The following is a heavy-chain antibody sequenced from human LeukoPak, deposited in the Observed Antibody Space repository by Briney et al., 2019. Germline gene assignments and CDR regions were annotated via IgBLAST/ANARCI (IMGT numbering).Heavy chain of an antibody. CDR3: AGAVYYDFWSGYYNPSFDY. Sequence: SEKVSCKASGGTFSRYAISWVRQAPGQGLEWMGGIIPIFGRANYAQKFQGRVTITTDESTNTAYMELSSLRSEDTAVYYCAGAVYYDFWSGYYNPSFDYWGQGTLVTVSS. J-gene: IGHJ4*02. V-gene: IGHV1-69*05. D-gene: IGHD3-3*01. CDR1: GGTFSRYA. CDR2: IIPIFGRA.